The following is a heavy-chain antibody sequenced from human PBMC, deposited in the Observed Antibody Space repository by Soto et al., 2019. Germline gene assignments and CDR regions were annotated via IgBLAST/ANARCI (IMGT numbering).Heavy chain of an antibody. CDR2: IYYSGTT. CDR1: GGSISSGGYY. CDR3: ARCSLVVVPAPGFDP. J-gene: IGHJ5*02. D-gene: IGHD2-2*01. V-gene: IGHV4-31*03. Sequence: NPSETLSLTCTVSGGSISSGGYYWSWIRQHPGKGLAWIGYIYYSGTTYYNPSLKSRVTISVDTSKNQFSLKLRSVSAADTALYYCARCSLVVVPAPGFDPWGRGTPVTVS.